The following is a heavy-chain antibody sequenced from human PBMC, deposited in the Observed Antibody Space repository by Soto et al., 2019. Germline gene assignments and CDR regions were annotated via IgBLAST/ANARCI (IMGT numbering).Heavy chain of an antibody. CDR3: ARGRYGDY. Sequence: QVHLVQSGAEVKKPGASVKVSCQGSGYAFTTYGITWVRRAPGQGLEGMGWISAHNGNTNYAQKLKGRVTVTRDTSTSTAYMELRSLRYDDTAVYYCARGRYGDYWGQGALVTVSS. D-gene: IGHD1-1*01. CDR1: GYAFTTYG. J-gene: IGHJ4*02. V-gene: IGHV1-18*01. CDR2: ISAHNGNT.